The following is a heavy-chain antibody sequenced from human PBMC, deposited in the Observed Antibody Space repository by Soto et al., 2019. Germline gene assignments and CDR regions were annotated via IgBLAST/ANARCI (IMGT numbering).Heavy chain of an antibody. Sequence: GGSLRLSCAASGFTFSSYDMHWVRQATGKGLEWVSAIGTAGDTYYPGSVKGRFTISRENAKNSLYLQMNSLRAGDTAVYYCARANYYDSSGYYYGMNYYYYYGMDVWGQGTKVTVSS. D-gene: IGHD3-22*01. J-gene: IGHJ6*02. CDR2: IGTAGDT. V-gene: IGHV3-13*01. CDR1: GFTFSSYD. CDR3: ARANYYDSSGYYYGMNYYYYYGMDV.